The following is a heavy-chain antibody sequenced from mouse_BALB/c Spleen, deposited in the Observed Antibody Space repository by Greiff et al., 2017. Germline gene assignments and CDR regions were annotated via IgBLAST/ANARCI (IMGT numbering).Heavy chain of an antibody. CDR2: ILPGSGST. V-gene: IGHV1-9*01. CDR3: ARYGTVVGGFDY. J-gene: IGHJ2*01. Sequence: VQGVESGAELMKPGASVKISCKATGYTFSSYWIEWVKQRPGHGLEWIGEILPGSGSTNYNEKFKGKATFTADTSSNTAYMQLSSLTSEDSAVYYCARYGTVVGGFDYWGQGTTLTVSS. D-gene: IGHD1-1*01. CDR1: GYTFSSYW.